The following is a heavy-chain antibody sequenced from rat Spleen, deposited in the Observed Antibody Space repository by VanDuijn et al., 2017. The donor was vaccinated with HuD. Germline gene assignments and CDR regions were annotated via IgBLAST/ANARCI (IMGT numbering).Heavy chain of an antibody. J-gene: IGHJ3*01. D-gene: IGHD1-11*01. Sequence: EVQLVESGGGLVQPGRSLKLSCAASGFTFSDYNMAWVRQAPTKGLEWVATINYDGSRTDYRDSVKGRFTISRDNAKSTLYLQMDSLRSEDTATYYCARHGYGGYSGPFAYWGQGTLVTVSS. CDR2: INYDGSRT. CDR3: ARHGYGGYSGPFAY. CDR1: GFTFSDYN. V-gene: IGHV5-7*01.